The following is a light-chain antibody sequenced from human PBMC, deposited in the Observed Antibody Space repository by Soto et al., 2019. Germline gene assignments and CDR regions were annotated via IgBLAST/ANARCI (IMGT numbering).Light chain of an antibody. Sequence: VSPGERATLSCRASQSVSSNLAWYQQNPGQAPRLLIYGASTRATGIPARFSGSGSGTEFTLTISSPQSEDFAVYYCQQYNNWWTFGQGTKVDIK. J-gene: IGKJ1*01. CDR3: QQYNNWWT. CDR1: QSVSSN. V-gene: IGKV3-15*01. CDR2: GAS.